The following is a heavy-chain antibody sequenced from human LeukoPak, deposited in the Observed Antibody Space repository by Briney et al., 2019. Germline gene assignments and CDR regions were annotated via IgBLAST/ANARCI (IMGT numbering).Heavy chain of an antibody. D-gene: IGHD6-19*01. Sequence: GGSLRLSCAASGFIFSSYAMSWVRQAPGKGLEWVSAISGTVGSTYYADSVKGRFTISRDNSKNTLYLQMNSLRAEDTAVYYCAKDRGSIAVAGIDYWGQGILVTVSS. CDR1: GFIFSSYA. CDR2: ISGTVGST. J-gene: IGHJ4*02. CDR3: AKDRGSIAVAGIDY. V-gene: IGHV3-23*01.